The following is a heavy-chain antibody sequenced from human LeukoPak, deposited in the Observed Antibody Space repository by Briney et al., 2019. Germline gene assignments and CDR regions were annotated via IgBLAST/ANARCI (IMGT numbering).Heavy chain of an antibody. J-gene: IGHJ4*02. Sequence: GGSLRLSCAASGFTFSSYAMSWVRQAPGKGLEWVSAISGSGGSTYYADSVKGRFTIPRDNPKNTLYLQLNSLRAEDTAVYYCAKDSVPHCTNGVCFFDYWGQGTLVTVSS. V-gene: IGHV3-23*01. CDR3: AKDSVPHCTNGVCFFDY. CDR1: GFTFSSYA. D-gene: IGHD2-8*01. CDR2: ISGSGGST.